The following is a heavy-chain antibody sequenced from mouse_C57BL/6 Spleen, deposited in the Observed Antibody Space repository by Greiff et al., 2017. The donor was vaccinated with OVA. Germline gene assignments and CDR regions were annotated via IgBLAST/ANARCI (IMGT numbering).Heavy chain of an antibody. CDR2: INPSNGGT. CDR1: GYTFTSYW. Sequence: QVQLQQPGTELVKPGASVKLSCKASGYTFTSYWMHCVKPRPGQGLEWIGNINPSNGGTNYNEKFKSKATLTVDKSSSTAYMQLSSLTSEDSAVYYCASYYYDYDENYDYWGQGTTLTVSS. J-gene: IGHJ2*01. D-gene: IGHD2-4*01. V-gene: IGHV1-53*01. CDR3: ASYYYDYDENYDY.